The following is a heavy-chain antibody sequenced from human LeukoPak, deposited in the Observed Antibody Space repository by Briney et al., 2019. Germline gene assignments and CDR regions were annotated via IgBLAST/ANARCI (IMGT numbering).Heavy chain of an antibody. Sequence: GGSLGLSCAASGFTFSSCGMHWVRQAPGKGPEWVAVIWSDGSTKYYADSVKGRFIISRDNSKNTLYLQMNSLRAEDTAVYYCARGGYYYDSSGYPDYWGQGTLVTVSS. CDR1: GFTFSSCG. V-gene: IGHV3-33*01. CDR3: ARGGYYYDSSGYPDY. D-gene: IGHD3-22*01. J-gene: IGHJ4*02. CDR2: IWSDGSTK.